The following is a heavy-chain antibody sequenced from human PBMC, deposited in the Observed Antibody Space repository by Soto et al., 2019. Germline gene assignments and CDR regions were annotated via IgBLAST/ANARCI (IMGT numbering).Heavy chain of an antibody. J-gene: IGHJ6*02. V-gene: IGHV3-15*07. D-gene: IGHD2-15*01. CDR1: GLTISNAW. CDR3: TTVSVEVV. Sequence: EVQLVESGGGFIYPGGSLRLSCAASGLTISNAWMNWVRQAPGKGLEGVGRIKTNTEGGTTDYAAAVSGRFTVSRDDSTNTLYLPMDSRQTEDPAVYYCTTVSVEVVWGQGNTVTGSS. CDR2: IKTNTEGGTT.